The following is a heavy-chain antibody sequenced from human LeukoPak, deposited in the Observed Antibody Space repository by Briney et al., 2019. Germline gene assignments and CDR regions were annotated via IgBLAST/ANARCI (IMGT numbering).Heavy chain of an antibody. Sequence: GGSLRLSCAASGFTFSSYAMSWVRQAPGKGLEWVSVISGSGGSTYYADSVKGRFTISRDNSKNTLYLQMNSLRAEDTAVYYCARDAYGDYYFDYWGQGTLVTVSS. CDR1: GFTFSSYA. CDR2: ISGSGGST. CDR3: ARDAYGDYYFDY. D-gene: IGHD4-17*01. V-gene: IGHV3-23*01. J-gene: IGHJ4*02.